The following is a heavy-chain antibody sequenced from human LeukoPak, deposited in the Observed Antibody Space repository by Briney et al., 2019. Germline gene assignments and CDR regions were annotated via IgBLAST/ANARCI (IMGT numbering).Heavy chain of an antibody. V-gene: IGHV3-23*01. D-gene: IGHD3-10*01. CDR3: AKYISDSGAYYAFDY. Sequence: GGSLRLSCAASGFTFSKYAMTSVRQAPGKGLEWVSAITVGATITYYSDSVRGRFTISRDDSKNTLSLQMDSLSAEDTALYYCAKYISDSGAYYAFDYWGQGTLVTVSS. CDR2: ITVGATIT. J-gene: IGHJ4*02. CDR1: GFTFSKYA.